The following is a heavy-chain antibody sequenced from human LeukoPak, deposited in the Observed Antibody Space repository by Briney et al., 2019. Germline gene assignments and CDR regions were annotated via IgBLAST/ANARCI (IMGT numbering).Heavy chain of an antibody. D-gene: IGHD6-13*01. CDR1: GGSISSCY. Sequence: SETLSLTCSVSGGSISSCYWSWIRQPAGKGLEWIGRIYFTGTTNYNPSLQSRVTMSVDTSKYQFSLELSSVTAADTAVYYCARGSSSSWYSFDFWGQGTVVTVSS. CDR3: ARGSSSSWYSFDF. V-gene: IGHV4-4*07. J-gene: IGHJ3*01. CDR2: IYFTGTT.